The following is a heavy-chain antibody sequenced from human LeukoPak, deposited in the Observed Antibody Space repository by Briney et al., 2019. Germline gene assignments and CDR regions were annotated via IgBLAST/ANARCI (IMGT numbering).Heavy chain of an antibody. J-gene: IGHJ6*03. V-gene: IGHV3-21*01. Sequence: GGSLRLSCAASGFTFSSYSMNWVRQAPGKGLEWVSSISSSSSYIYYADLVKGRFTISRDNAKNSLYLQMNSLRAEDTAVYYCARVGGYSGYDLAFEHYYYYMDVWGKGTTVTVSS. D-gene: IGHD5-12*01. CDR1: GFTFSSYS. CDR2: ISSSSSYI. CDR3: ARVGGYSGYDLAFEHYYYYMDV.